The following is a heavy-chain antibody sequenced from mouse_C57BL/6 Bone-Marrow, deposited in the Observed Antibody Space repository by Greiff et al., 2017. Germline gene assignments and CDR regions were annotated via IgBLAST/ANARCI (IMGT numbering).Heavy chain of an antibody. V-gene: IGHV1-72*01. J-gene: IGHJ4*01. CDR2: IDPNSGGT. D-gene: IGHD1-1*01. CDR3: ARDNSRSGMDY. Sequence: VQLQQPGAELVKPGASVKLSCKASGYTFTSYWMHWVKQRPGRGLEWIGRIDPNSGGTKYNEKFKSKATLTVDKPSSPAYMQLSSLTSEDSAVYYCARDNSRSGMDYWGQGTSVTVSS. CDR1: GYTFTSYW.